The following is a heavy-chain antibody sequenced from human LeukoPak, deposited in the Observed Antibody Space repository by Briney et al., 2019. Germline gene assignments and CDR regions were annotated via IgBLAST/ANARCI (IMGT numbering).Heavy chain of an antibody. D-gene: IGHD3-22*01. V-gene: IGHV3-7*01. CDR2: IRPDGSVI. Sequence: PGGSLRLSCTASGFTFGDYSMSWFRQAPGKGLEWVANIRPDGSVIHYVDSVKGRFTISRDSAKNSLYLQMNSLRVEDTAVYYCARDDTHSDTSGPFYDAFDIWGQGTMVTVSS. CDR3: ARDDTHSDTSGPFYDAFDI. CDR1: GFTFGDYS. J-gene: IGHJ3*02.